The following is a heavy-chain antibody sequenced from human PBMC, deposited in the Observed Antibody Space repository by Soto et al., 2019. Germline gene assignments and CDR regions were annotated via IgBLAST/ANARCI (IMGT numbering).Heavy chain of an antibody. V-gene: IGHV2-5*02. Sequence: QITLKESGPTLVKPTQTLTLTCTFSGFSLTTRGVGVGWIRQPPGKALECLALIYWDDDKRPSPSLQSRLSTAKDTHKNQVVLTTTNVAPVDTATYYCARLPTYYQYDGFDPWGQGPLVSVAS. D-gene: IGHD3-16*01. CDR3: ARLPTYYQYDGFDP. J-gene: IGHJ5*02. CDR1: GFSLTTRGVG. CDR2: IYWDDDK.